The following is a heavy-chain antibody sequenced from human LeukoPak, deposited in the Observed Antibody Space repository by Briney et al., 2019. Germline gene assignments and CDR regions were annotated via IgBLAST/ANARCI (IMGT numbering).Heavy chain of an antibody. CDR3: ARAEGRYYDSSGYYYFDY. Sequence: PSETLSLTCTVSGGSISSGGYYWSWIRQHPGKGLEWIGYIYYSGSTYYNPSLKSRATISVDTSKNQFSLKLSSVTAADTAVYYCARAEGRYYDSSGYYYFDYWGQGTLVTVSS. D-gene: IGHD3-22*01. V-gene: IGHV4-31*03. CDR2: IYYSGST. J-gene: IGHJ4*02. CDR1: GGSISSGGYY.